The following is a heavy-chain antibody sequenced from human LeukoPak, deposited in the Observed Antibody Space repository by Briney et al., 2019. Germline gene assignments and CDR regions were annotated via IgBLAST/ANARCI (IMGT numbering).Heavy chain of an antibody. V-gene: IGHV3-15*01. CDR1: GFTFSDTW. CDR3: TSSIIIIRGPFEH. CDR2: IKSKTDGGTA. D-gene: IGHD3-10*01. J-gene: IGHJ4*02. Sequence: GGSLRLSCAASGFTFSDTWMSWVRQAPGKGLEWVGRIKSKTDGGTADYATPVKGRFTISRDDSKNTLYLQMNSLITEDTAVYYCTSSIIIIRGPFEHWGQGTLVTVSS.